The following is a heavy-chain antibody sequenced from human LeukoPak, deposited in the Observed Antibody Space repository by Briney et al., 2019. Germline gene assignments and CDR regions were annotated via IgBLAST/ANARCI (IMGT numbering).Heavy chain of an antibody. J-gene: IGHJ4*02. Sequence: GGSLRLSCAASGFTFSSHSMSWVRQAPGKGLEWVSYISSSSSTMYYADSVKGRFTISRDNSKNTLYLQMNSLRAEDTAVYYCAKCPSGVLRYFAPIDYWGQGTLVTVSS. CDR3: AKCPSGVLRYFAPIDY. CDR2: ISSSSSTM. V-gene: IGHV3-48*01. D-gene: IGHD3-9*01. CDR1: GFTFSSHS.